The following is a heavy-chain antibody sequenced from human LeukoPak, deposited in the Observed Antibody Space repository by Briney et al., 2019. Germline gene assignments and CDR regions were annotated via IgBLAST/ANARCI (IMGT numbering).Heavy chain of an antibody. V-gene: IGHV3-30*04. J-gene: IGHJ4*02. CDR1: GFTFSSYS. CDR3: ASGLVGARDFDY. Sequence: PGGSLRLSCAASGFTFSSYSMNWVRQAPGKGLEWVAVISYDGSNKYYADSVKGRFTISRDNSKNTLYLQMNSLRAEDTAVYYCASGLVGARDFDYWGQGTLVTVSS. CDR2: ISYDGSNK. D-gene: IGHD1-26*01.